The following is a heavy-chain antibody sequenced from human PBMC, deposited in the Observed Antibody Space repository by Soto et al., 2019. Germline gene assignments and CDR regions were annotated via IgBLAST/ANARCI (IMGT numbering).Heavy chain of an antibody. V-gene: IGHV6-1*01. CDR1: GDSVSSTSTA. D-gene: IGHD6-19*01. CDR3: ARGSYYSGWV. J-gene: IGHJ4*02. CDR2: TYYRSKWYT. Sequence: SQTLSLTCAISGDSVSSTSTAWSWIRRSPSRGLEWLGRTYYRSKWYTDYAVSVKSRITINPDTSKNQFSLQLSSVTPEDTAVYYCARGSYYSGWVWGQGTLVTVS.